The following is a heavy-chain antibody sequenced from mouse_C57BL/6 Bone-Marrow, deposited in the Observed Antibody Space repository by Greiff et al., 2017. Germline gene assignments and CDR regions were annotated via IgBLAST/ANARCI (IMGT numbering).Heavy chain of an antibody. V-gene: IGHV1-26*01. CDR1: GYTFTDYY. Sequence: EVQLQQSGPELVKPGASVQISCKASGYTFTDYYMNWVKQSHGKSLEWIGDINPNNGGTSYNQKFKGKATLTVDKYSSTAYMELRSLTSEDSAVYYCARGYYYLFDYWGQGTTLTVSS. D-gene: IGHD1-1*01. CDR3: ARGYYYLFDY. CDR2: INPNNGGT. J-gene: IGHJ2*01.